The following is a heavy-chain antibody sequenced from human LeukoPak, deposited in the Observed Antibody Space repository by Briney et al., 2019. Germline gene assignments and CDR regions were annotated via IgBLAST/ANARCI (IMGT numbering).Heavy chain of an antibody. CDR1: GFTFSSYA. V-gene: IGHV3-30*04. Sequence: GGSLRLSCAASGFTFSSYAMHWVRQAPGKGLEWLAVISYDGSNKYYADSVKGRFTISRDNSKNTLYLQMNSLRAEDTAVYYCARAGSKAAAGAYDYWGQGTLVTVSS. CDR2: ISYDGSNK. D-gene: IGHD6-13*01. CDR3: ARAGSKAAAGAYDY. J-gene: IGHJ4*02.